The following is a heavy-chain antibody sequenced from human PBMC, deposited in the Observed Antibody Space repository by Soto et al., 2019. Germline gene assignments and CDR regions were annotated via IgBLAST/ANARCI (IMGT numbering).Heavy chain of an antibody. J-gene: IGHJ3*02. CDR3: AKDRTTTVRTGGAFDI. Sequence: PGGALRLSCAGSGGTLSTDAMSWVRQAPGKGLEWVSAISGSGGSTYYADSVKGRFTISRDNSKNTLYLQMNSLRAEDTAVYYCAKDRTTTVRTGGAFDIWGQGTMVTVSS. CDR1: GGTLSTDA. D-gene: IGHD4-17*01. CDR2: ISGSGGST. V-gene: IGHV3-23*01.